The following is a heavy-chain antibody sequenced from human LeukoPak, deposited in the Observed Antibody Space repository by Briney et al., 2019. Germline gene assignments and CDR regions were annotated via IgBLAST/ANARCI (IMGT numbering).Heavy chain of an antibody. J-gene: IGHJ3*02. V-gene: IGHV4-39*07. Sequence: SETLSLTCTVSGGSISSSSYYWGWIRQPPGKGLEWIGRIYTSGSTDYNPSLKSRVTMSVDTSKNQFSLKLTSVTAADTAVYYCARGIAAASERALDIWGQGTTVTVSS. D-gene: IGHD6-13*01. CDR1: GGSISSSSYY. CDR3: ARGIAAASERALDI. CDR2: IYTSGST.